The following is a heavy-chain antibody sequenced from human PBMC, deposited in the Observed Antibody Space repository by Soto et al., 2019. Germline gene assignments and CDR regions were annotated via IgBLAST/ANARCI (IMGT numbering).Heavy chain of an antibody. D-gene: IGHD3-10*01. CDR3: ARPTTVRGVHYGMDV. Sequence: QALLVESGGGVVQPGRALRLSCAASGFTFSSYGFYWVRQAPGKGLEWVAVIWYDGSDKKYADSVKGRFTISRDNSKNTLYLQMNSLRAEDTAVYYCARPTTVRGVHYGMDVWVQGTTVMVSS. V-gene: IGHV3-33*01. CDR1: GFTFSSYG. J-gene: IGHJ6*02. CDR2: IWYDGSDK.